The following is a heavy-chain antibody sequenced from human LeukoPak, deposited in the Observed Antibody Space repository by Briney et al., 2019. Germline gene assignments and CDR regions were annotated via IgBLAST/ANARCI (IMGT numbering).Heavy chain of an antibody. CDR2: ISAYNGNT. CDR3: ARDRFGYCSGGSCLLFDY. D-gene: IGHD2-15*01. CDR1: GYTFTSYG. V-gene: IGHV1-18*04. Sequence: ASVKVSCKASGYTFTSYGISWVRQASGQGLEWMGWISAYNGNTNYAQKLQGRVTMTTDTSTSTAYMELRSLRSDDTAVYYCARDRFGYCSGGSCLLFDYWGQGTLVTVSS. J-gene: IGHJ4*02.